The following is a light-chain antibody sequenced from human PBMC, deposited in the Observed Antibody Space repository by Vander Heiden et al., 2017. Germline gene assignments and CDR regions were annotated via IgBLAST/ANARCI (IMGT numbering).Light chain of an antibody. CDR1: QDISNY. V-gene: IGKV1-33*01. Sequence: DIQMTQSPSSLSASVGDRVTITCQASQDISNYLNWYQQKPGKAPKRLIYDASDLETGVPSRFSGSGSGTDFTFTISSLQPEGIATYYCQQYDNLPLTFGGGTKVEIK. CDR3: QQYDNLPLT. J-gene: IGKJ4*01. CDR2: DAS.